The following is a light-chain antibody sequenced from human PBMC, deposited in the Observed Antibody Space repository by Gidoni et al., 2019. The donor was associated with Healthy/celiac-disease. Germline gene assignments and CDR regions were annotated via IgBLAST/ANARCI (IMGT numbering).Light chain of an antibody. CDR1: QSVSSSY. CDR2: GAS. Sequence: EIVLTQSPGTLSLSPVERATLSCRASQSVSSSYLAWYQQKPGQAPRLLIYGASSRATGIPDRFSGSGSGTDFTLTISRLEPEDFAVYYCQQYGSSLWTFGQGTKVEIK. V-gene: IGKV3-20*01. CDR3: QQYGSSLWT. J-gene: IGKJ1*01.